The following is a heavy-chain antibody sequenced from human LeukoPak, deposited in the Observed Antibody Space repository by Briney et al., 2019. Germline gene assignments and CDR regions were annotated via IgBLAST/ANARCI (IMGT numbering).Heavy chain of an antibody. J-gene: IGHJ3*02. CDR3: AKEDSSFSLESDAFDI. CDR2: ISWNSGSI. CDR1: GFTFDDYA. V-gene: IGHV3-9*01. Sequence: PGGSLRLSCAASGFTFDDYAMHWVRQAPGKGLEWVSGISWNSGSIGYADSVKGRFTISRDNSKNTVYLQMNSLRAEDTAVYSCAKEDSSFSLESDAFDIWGQGTPVIVSS. D-gene: IGHD3-22*01.